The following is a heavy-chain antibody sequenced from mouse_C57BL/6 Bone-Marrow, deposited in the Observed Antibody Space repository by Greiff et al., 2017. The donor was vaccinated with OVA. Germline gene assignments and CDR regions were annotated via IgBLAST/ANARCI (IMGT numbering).Heavy chain of an antibody. D-gene: IGHD4-1*01. CDR2: ISNGGGST. CDR3: ARAGPPFDY. J-gene: IGHJ2*01. V-gene: IGHV5-12*01. CDR1: GFTFSDYY. Sequence: EVQLVESGGDLVKPGGSLKLSCAASGFTFSDYYMYWVRQTPEKRLEWVAYISNGGGSTYYPDTVKGRFTISRDNAKNTLYLQMSRLKSEDTAMYYCARAGPPFDYWGQGTTLTVSS.